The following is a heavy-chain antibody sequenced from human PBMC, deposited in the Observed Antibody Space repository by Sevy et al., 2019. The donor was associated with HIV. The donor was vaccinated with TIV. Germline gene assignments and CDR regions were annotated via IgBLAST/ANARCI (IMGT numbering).Heavy chain of an antibody. Sequence: GRSLRLSCTASGFTFSRYAMYWVRQAPGKGLEWVAVISHDGNNKDYADSVKGRFTISRDNSKNTLYMQMTSLRAEDTAFYYCASHYYDYTGYYYPLHYWGQGTLVTVSS. J-gene: IGHJ4*02. CDR1: GFTFSRYA. D-gene: IGHD3-22*01. CDR2: ISHDGNNK. CDR3: ASHYYDYTGYYYPLHY. V-gene: IGHV3-30*01.